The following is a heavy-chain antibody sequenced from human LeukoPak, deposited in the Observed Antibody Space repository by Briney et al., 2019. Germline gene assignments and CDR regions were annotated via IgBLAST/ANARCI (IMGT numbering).Heavy chain of an antibody. J-gene: IGHJ4*02. CDR3: AKDLGITVARIGGFDS. D-gene: IGHD6-19*01. V-gene: IGHV3-30*02. CDR1: GFNFSIYG. CDR2: IKYDGSNK. Sequence: PGGSLRLSCAASGFNFSIYGMHWLRQAPGKGLEWVGFIKYDGSNKYYGDPAKGRFTISRDKSKNTLYLQMNGLRAEDTAVYYCAKDLGITVARIGGFDSWGQGTLVTVSS.